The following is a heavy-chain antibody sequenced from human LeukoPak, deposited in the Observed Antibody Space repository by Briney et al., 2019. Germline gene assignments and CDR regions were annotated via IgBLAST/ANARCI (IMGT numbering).Heavy chain of an antibody. V-gene: IGHV3-23*01. CDR3: AKERQLLWFGELLTDNWFDP. D-gene: IGHD3-10*01. Sequence: GGSLRLSCAASGFTFSSYAMSWVRQAPGKGLEWVSAISGSGGSTYYADSEKGRFTISRDNSKNTLYLQMNSLRAEDTAVYYCAKERQLLWFGELLTDNWFDPWGQGTLVTVSS. J-gene: IGHJ5*02. CDR1: GFTFSSYA. CDR2: ISGSGGST.